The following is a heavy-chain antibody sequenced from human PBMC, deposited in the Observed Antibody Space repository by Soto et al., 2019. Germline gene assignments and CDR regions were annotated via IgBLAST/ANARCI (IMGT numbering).Heavy chain of an antibody. Sequence: EVQLAESGGGLAQPGGSLRLSCAASGFTLSGYAMDWVRQAPGKGLEYVSGISSNGVGTYYANSVQGRFTISRDNSKKTDYFQMGRLRPEDMAVYYCARRARPDFYYLDVWGRGTTVTVSS. J-gene: IGHJ6*03. CDR3: ARRARPDFYYLDV. CDR1: GFTLSGYA. D-gene: IGHD6-6*01. V-gene: IGHV3-64*01. CDR2: ISSNGVGT.